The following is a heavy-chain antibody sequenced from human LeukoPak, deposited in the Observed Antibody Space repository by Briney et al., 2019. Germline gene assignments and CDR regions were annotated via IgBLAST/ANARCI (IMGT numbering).Heavy chain of an antibody. CDR3: ARVRLGYCSSTSCSGWFDP. CDR1: GVSFNSYY. V-gene: IGHV4-4*07. CDR2: IYTSGST. D-gene: IGHD2-2*01. J-gene: IGHJ5*02. Sequence: SETLSLTCAVSGVSFNSYYWSWIRQPAGKGLEWIGRIYTSGSTNYNPSLKSRVTISVDKSKNQFSLKLSSVTAADTAVYYCARVRLGYCSSTSCSGWFDPWGQGTLVTVSS.